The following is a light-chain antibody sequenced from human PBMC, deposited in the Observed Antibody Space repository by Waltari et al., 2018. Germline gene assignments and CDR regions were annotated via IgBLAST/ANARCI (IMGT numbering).Light chain of an antibody. CDR3: QTWNRNTVG. CDR1: KLGDKF. J-gene: IGLJ2*01. CDR2: QDVEHF. Sequence: SYELIQQPSMSVSPGQTATITCSGDKLGDKFTNWYQQKAGRSPLFVIFQDVEHFRRPSVIPTRFSGAKAGDTATLTISGTQTMDDADYYCQTWNRNTVGFGGGTKLTV. V-gene: IGLV3-1*01.